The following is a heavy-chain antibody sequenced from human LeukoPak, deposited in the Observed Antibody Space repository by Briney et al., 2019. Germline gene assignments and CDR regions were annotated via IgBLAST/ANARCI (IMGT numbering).Heavy chain of an antibody. CDR1: GFTYGSYW. V-gene: IGHV3-7*01. CDR3: ARDVDGGYFDY. CDR2: INRDGSEE. Sequence: PGGSLRLSCAASGFTYGSYWMSWVRQAPGEGLEWVANINRDGSEEFYMDSVKGRFTISRDNAKNTLYLLMNSLRAEDTAVYYCARDVDGGYFDYWGQGTLVTVLS. D-gene: IGHD2-21*01. J-gene: IGHJ4*02.